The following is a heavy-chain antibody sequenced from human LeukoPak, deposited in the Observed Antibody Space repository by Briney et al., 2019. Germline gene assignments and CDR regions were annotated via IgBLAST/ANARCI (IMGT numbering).Heavy chain of an antibody. J-gene: IGHJ4*02. CDR3: ARDLGKSGWSTFDY. CDR1: GFTFSSYS. D-gene: IGHD6-19*01. Sequence: GGSLRLSCAASGFTFSSYSMNWVRQAPGKGLEWVSYISSSSSTIYYADSAKGRFTISRDNAKNSLYLQMNSLRAEDTAVYYCARDLGKSGWSTFDYWGQGTLVTVSS. CDR2: ISSSSSTI. V-gene: IGHV3-48*01.